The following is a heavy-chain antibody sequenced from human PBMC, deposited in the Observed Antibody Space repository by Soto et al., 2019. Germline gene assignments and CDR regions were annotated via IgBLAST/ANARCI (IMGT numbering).Heavy chain of an antibody. CDR1: GLTFSNYA. Sequence: EVRLLESGGGLVKPGGSLRLSCATSGLTFSNYAMSWVRQAPGGGLEWVSSMSGSSSTTYYADSVKGRFTISRDNSKNTLYLQMTGLRADDTAVYYCTGGSNSVYWGQGTLVTVSS. D-gene: IGHD1-26*01. V-gene: IGHV3-23*01. J-gene: IGHJ4*02. CDR2: MSGSSSTT. CDR3: TGGSNSVY.